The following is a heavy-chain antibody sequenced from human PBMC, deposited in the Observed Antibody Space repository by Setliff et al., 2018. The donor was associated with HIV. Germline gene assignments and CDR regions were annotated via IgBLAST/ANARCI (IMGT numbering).Heavy chain of an antibody. V-gene: IGHV1-3*01. CDR2: INAGNGDT. J-gene: IGHJ4*02. Sequence: ASVKVSCKASGDPFTTYALHWVRQAPGQRLEWMGWINAGNGDTKSSQKFQGRVTITRDTSASTAYMELSSLRSEDTGVYYCAIGSSNWPHRPNNYYFDYWGQGTPVTVSS. CDR3: AIGSSNWPHRPNNYYFDY. D-gene: IGHD6-13*01. CDR1: GDPFTTYA.